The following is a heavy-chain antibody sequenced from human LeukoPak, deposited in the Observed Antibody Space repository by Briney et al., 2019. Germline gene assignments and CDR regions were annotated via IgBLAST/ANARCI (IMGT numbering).Heavy chain of an antibody. CDR1: GFTFSSYS. V-gene: IGHV3-21*04. D-gene: IGHD5-12*01. CDR2: ISSSSSYI. J-gene: IGHJ4*02. Sequence: GGSLRLSCAASGFTFSSYSMNWVRQAPGKGLEWVSSISSSSSYIYYADSVKGRFTISRDNAKNSLYLQMNSLRPEDTAVYYCAKVRHSGYDLGYFDYWGQGNLVTVSS. CDR3: AKVRHSGYDLGYFDY.